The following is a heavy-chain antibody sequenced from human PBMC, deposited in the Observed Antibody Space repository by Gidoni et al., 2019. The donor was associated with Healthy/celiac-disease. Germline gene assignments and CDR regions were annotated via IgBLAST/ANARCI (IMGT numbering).Heavy chain of an antibody. V-gene: IGHV3-15*01. Sequence: EVQLVASGGGLVKPGGSLRLSCADSGFTFSNAWMSWGRQAPGKGLEWVGRIKRKTDGGTTDYAAPVKCRFTISRDDSKNTLYLQMNSLKTEDTAVYDCTTVYDYVWGSYRYRLDYWGQGTLVTVSS. D-gene: IGHD3-16*02. CDR1: GFTFSNAW. J-gene: IGHJ4*02. CDR2: IKRKTDGGTT. CDR3: TTVYDYVWGSYRYRLDY.